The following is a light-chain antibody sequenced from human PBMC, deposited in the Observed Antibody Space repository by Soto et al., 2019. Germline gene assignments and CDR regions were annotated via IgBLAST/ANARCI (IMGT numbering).Light chain of an antibody. V-gene: IGKV3-15*01. CDR1: QSVNTN. CDR3: QQYNNWPSWT. Sequence: EIVVTQSPATLSVSPGERATLSCRASQSVNTNFAWYQQKPGQAPRLLIYGASTRATGIPARFSGSGSGTEFTLTISGLQSEDFAVYYCQQYNNWPSWTFGQGTKVEVK. CDR2: GAS. J-gene: IGKJ1*01.